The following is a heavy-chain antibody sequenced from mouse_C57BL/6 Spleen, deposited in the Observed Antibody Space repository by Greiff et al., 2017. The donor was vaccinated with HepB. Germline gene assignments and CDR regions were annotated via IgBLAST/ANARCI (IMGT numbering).Heavy chain of an antibody. D-gene: IGHD1-1*01. CDR2: IDPSDSYT. CDR1: GYTFTSYW. Sequence: QVQLQQPGAELVRPGTSVKLSCEASGYTFTSYWMHWVKQRPGQGLEWIGVIDPSDSYTNYNQKFKGKATLTVDTSSSTAYMQLSSLTSEDSAVYYCARHGSSYGFAYWGQGTLVTVSA. CDR3: ARHGSSYGFAY. V-gene: IGHV1-59*01. J-gene: IGHJ3*01.